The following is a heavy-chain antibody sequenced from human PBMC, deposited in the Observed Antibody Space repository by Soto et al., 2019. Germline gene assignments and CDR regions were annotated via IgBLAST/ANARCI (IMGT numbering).Heavy chain of an antibody. CDR3: ARDLPLGLGGSYYDY. J-gene: IGHJ4*02. D-gene: IGHD1-26*01. Sequence: GASVKVSCKASGYTFTSYGISWVRQAPGQGLEWMGWISAYNGNTNYAQKLQGRVTMTTDTSTSTAYMELRSLRSDDTAVYYCARDLPLGLGGSYYDYWGQGTLVTVSS. V-gene: IGHV1-18*01. CDR1: GYTFTSYG. CDR2: ISAYNGNT.